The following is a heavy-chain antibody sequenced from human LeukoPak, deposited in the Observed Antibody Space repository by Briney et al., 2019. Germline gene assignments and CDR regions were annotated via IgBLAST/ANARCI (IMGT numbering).Heavy chain of an antibody. CDR2: IYYSGST. V-gene: IGHV4-59*01. Sequence: SETLSLTCTVSGGSISRYYWSWIRQPPGKGLEWIGYIYYSGSTNYNPSLKSRVTISVDTSKNQFSLKLSSVTAADTAVYYCARIIVGATSEAFDIWGQGTMVTVSS. CDR3: ARIIVGATSEAFDI. D-gene: IGHD1-26*01. CDR1: GGSISRYY. J-gene: IGHJ3*02.